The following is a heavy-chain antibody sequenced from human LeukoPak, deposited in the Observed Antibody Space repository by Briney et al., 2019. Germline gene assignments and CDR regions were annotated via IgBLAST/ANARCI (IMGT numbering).Heavy chain of an antibody. CDR3: ARVVTFGPWELLSGSWFDP. Sequence: PGGSLRLSCAASGFTFSDYYMSWNRQAPGKGLEWVSYISSSGSTIYYADSVNGRFTISRDNAKNSLYLQMNSLRAEVTAGYCCARVVTFGPWELLSGSWFDPWGQGNLVTVSS. CDR2: ISSSGSTI. J-gene: IGHJ5*02. V-gene: IGHV3-11*01. D-gene: IGHD1-26*01. CDR1: GFTFSDYY.